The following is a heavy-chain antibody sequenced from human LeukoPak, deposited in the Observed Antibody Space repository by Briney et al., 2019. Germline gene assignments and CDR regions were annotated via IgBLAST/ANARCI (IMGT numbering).Heavy chain of an antibody. CDR3: ARDGVARWELPGYYMDV. Sequence: ASVKVSCKASGYTFTGYYVHWVRQAPGQGLEWMGWINPNSGGTNYAQKFQGRVTMTRDTSISTAYMELSRLRSDDTAVYYCARDGVARWELPGYYMDVWGKGTTVTVSS. J-gene: IGHJ6*03. CDR2: INPNSGGT. D-gene: IGHD1-26*01. CDR1: GYTFTGYY. V-gene: IGHV1-2*02.